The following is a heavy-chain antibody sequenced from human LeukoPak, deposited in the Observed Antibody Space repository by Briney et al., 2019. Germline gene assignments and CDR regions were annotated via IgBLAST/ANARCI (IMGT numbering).Heavy chain of an antibody. CDR1: GFTFSSYA. CDR3: AKARTSAWLKYHYMDV. J-gene: IGHJ6*03. CDR2: ISGSGGNT. V-gene: IGHV3-23*01. Sequence: GGSLRLSCAASGFTFSSYAMSWVRQAPGKGLEWVSAISGSGGNTDYADSVKGQFTISRDNSKNTLYLQMNSLRAEDTAVYYCAKARTSAWLKYHYMDVWGKGTTVTVSS. D-gene: IGHD3-22*01.